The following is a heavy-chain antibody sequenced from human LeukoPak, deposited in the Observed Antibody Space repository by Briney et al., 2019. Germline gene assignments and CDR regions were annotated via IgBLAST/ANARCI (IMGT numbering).Heavy chain of an antibody. CDR2: INPNSGGT. J-gene: IGHJ3*02. Sequence: ASVKVSCKASGYTFTVYYMHWVRQAPGQGLEWMGWINPNSGGTNYAQKFQGRVTMTRDTSISTAYMELSRLRSDDTAVYYCARDIGGSGRIDAFDIWGQGTMVTVSS. CDR3: ARDIGGSGRIDAFDI. CDR1: GYTFTVYY. D-gene: IGHD3-10*01. V-gene: IGHV1-2*02.